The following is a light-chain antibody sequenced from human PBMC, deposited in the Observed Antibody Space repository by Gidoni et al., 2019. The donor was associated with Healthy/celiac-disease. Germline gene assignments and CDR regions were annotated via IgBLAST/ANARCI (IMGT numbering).Light chain of an antibody. CDR3: QQYGSSSPT. Sequence: QQKPCQAPRLLIYCATSRATGIPDRFSGSGSGTAFTLTNSRLETEDFAVDYCQQYGSSSPTFGQGTKVEIK. V-gene: IGKV3-20*01. J-gene: IGKJ1*01. CDR2: CAT.